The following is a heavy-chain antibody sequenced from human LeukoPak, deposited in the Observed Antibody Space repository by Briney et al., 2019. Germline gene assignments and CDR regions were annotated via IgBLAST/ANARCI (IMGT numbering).Heavy chain of an antibody. V-gene: IGHV1-69*13. CDR1: GGTFSSYA. CDR3: ARESRPGLTGYSNRDYYYYGMDV. J-gene: IGHJ6*02. CDR2: IIPIFGTA. D-gene: IGHD3-9*01. Sequence: GASVKVSCKASGGTFSSYAISWVRQAPGQGLEWMGGIIPIFGTANYAQKFQGRVTITADESTSTAYMGLSSLRSEDTAVYYCARESRPGLTGYSNRDYYYYGMDVWGQGTTVTVSS.